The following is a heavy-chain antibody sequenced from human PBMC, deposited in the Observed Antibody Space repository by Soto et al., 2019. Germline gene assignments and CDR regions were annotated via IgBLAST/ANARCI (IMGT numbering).Heavy chain of an antibody. V-gene: IGHV3-30*18. Sequence: PGGSLRLSCAASGFTFSSYGMHWVRQAPGKGLEWVAVISYDGSNKYYADSVKGRFTISRDNSKNTLYLQMNSLRAEDTAVYYCAKDPSCSGGSCYSLWVPRRVYWGQGTLVTVSS. CDR2: ISYDGSNK. CDR1: GFTFSSYG. J-gene: IGHJ4*02. CDR3: AKDPSCSGGSCYSLWVPRRVY. D-gene: IGHD2-15*01.